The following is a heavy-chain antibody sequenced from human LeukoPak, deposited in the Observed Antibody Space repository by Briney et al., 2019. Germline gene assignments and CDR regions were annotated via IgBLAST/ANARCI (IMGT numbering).Heavy chain of an antibody. CDR1: GFTFSAYW. D-gene: IGHD3-10*01. CDR3: ARGRISMVRGLIRVTHFDS. J-gene: IGHJ4*02. V-gene: IGHV3-7*01. Sequence: GGSLRLSCTASGFTFSAYWMSWVRQAPGKGLEWVANIKQDGSEKYYVDSVKGRFTVSKDNARNSLFLRMNSLRTEDTAVYYCARGRISMVRGLIRVTHFDSWGQGTLATVSS. CDR2: IKQDGSEK.